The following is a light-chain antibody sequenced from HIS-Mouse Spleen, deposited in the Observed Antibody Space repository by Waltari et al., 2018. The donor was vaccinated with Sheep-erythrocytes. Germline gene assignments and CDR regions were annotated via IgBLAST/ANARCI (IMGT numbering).Light chain of an antibody. Sequence: QSALTQPPSASGSPGQSVTISCTGTSSDVGGYNYVSWYQQHPGKAPTLMIYEVSKRPSGVPDRFSCSKAGNTASLTVSGLQAEDEAEYYCSSYAGSNNWVFGGGTKLTVL. CDR1: SSDVGGYNY. V-gene: IGLV2-8*01. CDR2: EVS. CDR3: SSYAGSNNWV. J-gene: IGLJ3*02.